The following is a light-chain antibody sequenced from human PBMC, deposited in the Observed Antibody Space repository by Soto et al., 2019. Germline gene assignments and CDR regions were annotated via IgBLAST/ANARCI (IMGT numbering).Light chain of an antibody. CDR3: GSYTTSSNYV. CDR2: DVS. Sequence: QSALTQPASVSGSPGQSITISCTGTISDVGSYNYVSWYQQYPGKAPKLMIYDVSTRPSGVSDHFSGSKSGNTASLTISGLRAEDEADYYCGSYTTSSNYVFGTGTKVTVL. V-gene: IGLV2-14*03. CDR1: ISDVGSYNY. J-gene: IGLJ1*01.